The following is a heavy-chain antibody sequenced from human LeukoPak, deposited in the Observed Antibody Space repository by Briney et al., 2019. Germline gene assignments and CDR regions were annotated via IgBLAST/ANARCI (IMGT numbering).Heavy chain of an antibody. Sequence: PSETLSLTCAVSGGSISSGGYSWSWIRQPPGKGLEWIGYIYHSGSTYYNPSLKSRVTISVDRSKNQFSLKLSSVTAADTAVYYCARVEVGGFDYWGQGTLVTVSS. J-gene: IGHJ4*02. D-gene: IGHD2-15*01. CDR3: ARVEVGGFDY. CDR2: IYHSGST. V-gene: IGHV4-30-2*01. CDR1: GGSISSGGYS.